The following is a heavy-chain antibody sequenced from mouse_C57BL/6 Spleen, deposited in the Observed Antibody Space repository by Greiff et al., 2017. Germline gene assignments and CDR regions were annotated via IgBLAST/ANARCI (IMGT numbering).Heavy chain of an antibody. Sequence: EVQVVESGVGLVKPGGSLKLSCAASGFTFSSYAMSWVRQTPEKRLEWVATISDGGSYTYYPDNVKGRFTISRDNAKNNLYLQMSHLKSEDTAMYYCARDWDGAYWGQGTLVTVSA. CDR2: ISDGGSYT. CDR3: ARDWDGAY. J-gene: IGHJ3*01. V-gene: IGHV5-4*01. CDR1: GFTFSSYA. D-gene: IGHD4-1*01.